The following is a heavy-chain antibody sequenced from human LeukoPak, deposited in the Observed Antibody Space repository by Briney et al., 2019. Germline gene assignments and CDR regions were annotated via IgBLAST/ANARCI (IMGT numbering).Heavy chain of an antibody. CDR2: IKQDGSEK. Sequence: AGGSLRLSCAASGFTFSRYWMSWVRHAPGKGLEWVANIKQDGSEKYYVDSVKGRFTISRDNAKISLYLQMNSLRAEDTAIYYCARSAGSSGWYEGYYFDYWGQGTLVTVSS. J-gene: IGHJ4*02. D-gene: IGHD6-13*01. CDR3: ARSAGSSGWYEGYYFDY. CDR1: GFTFSRYW. V-gene: IGHV3-7*01.